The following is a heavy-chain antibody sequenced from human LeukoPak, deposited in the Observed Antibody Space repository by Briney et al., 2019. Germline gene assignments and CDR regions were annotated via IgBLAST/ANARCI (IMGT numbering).Heavy chain of an antibody. J-gene: IGHJ4*02. V-gene: IGHV3-21*01. Sequence: GGSLRLSCAASGFTFSSYNMNWVRQAPGKGLEWVSSISRSSDYIYYADSVKGRFTISRENAKNSLYLQMNSLRAGDTAVYYCARGNILTGYMYWGQGTLVTVSS. CDR2: ISRSSDYI. CDR3: ARGNILTGYMY. D-gene: IGHD3-9*01. CDR1: GFTFSSYN.